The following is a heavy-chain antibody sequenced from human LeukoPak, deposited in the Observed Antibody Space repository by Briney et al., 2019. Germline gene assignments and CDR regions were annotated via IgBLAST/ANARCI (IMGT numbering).Heavy chain of an antibody. D-gene: IGHD2-8*01. CDR3: ARHSPVYYDFDY. Sequence: TPSETLSLTCTVSGGSISSYYWSWSRQPPGKGLEWIGYIYYSGSTNYNPSLKSRVTISVDTSKEQFSLKLSSVTAADTAVYYCARHSPVYYDFDYWGQGTLVTVPS. V-gene: IGHV4-59*08. CDR2: IYYSGST. J-gene: IGHJ4*02. CDR1: GGSISSYY.